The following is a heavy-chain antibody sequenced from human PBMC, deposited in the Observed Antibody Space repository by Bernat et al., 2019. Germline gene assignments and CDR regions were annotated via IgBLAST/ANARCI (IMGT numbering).Heavy chain of an antibody. CDR3: AREVITFGGVIVD. CDR1: GGSVSSGSYY. V-gene: IGHV4-61*01. Sequence: QVQLQESGPGLVKPSETLSLTCTVSGGSVSSGSYYWSWIRQPPGKGLEWIGYIYYSGSTNYNPALKSRVTISVDTSKNQFPLKLSSVTAADTAVYYCAREVITFGGVIVDWGQGTLVTVSS. J-gene: IGHJ4*02. CDR2: IYYSGST. D-gene: IGHD3-16*02.